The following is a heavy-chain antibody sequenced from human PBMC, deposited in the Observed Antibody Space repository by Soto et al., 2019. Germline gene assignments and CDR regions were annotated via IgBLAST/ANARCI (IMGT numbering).Heavy chain of an antibody. CDR3: ARDAELELRTTHFDY. D-gene: IGHD1-7*01. V-gene: IGHV3-33*01. J-gene: IGHJ4*02. Sequence: GGSLRLSCAASGFTFSSYGMHWVRQAPGKGLEWVAVIWYDGSNKYYADSVKGRFTISRDNSKNTLYLQMNSLRAEDTAVYYCARDAELELRTTHFDYWGQGTLVTVSS. CDR2: IWYDGSNK. CDR1: GFTFSSYG.